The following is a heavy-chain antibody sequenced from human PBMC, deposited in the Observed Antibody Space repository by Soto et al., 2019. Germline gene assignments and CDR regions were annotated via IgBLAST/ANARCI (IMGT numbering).Heavy chain of an antibody. CDR3: EHLGCGSGWRGGGSH. V-gene: IGHV4-59*08. Sequence: QVQLQESGPGLVKPSETLSLTCTVSDASISSYSWSWIRQPPGKGLEWIGYIYYSGNTNYNPSLNRLFTFSLNMSETQFPLKRMSVPAADAGVHYCEHLGCGSGWRGGGSHWGRGSLVTVSS. J-gene: IGHJ4*02. D-gene: IGHD6-19*01. CDR2: IYYSGNT. CDR1: DASISSYS.